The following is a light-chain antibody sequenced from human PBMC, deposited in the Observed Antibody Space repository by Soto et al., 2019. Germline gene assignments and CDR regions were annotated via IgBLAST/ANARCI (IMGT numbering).Light chain of an antibody. Sequence: DIQMTQSPSSLSASVGDRVTITCRASQSISNYVSWNQQRPGKAPKLLIYAASSLQSGVPSRFSGSGSGTDFTLTITSLQPEDFATYYCQQSYSSLYTFGQGTNLEIK. CDR2: AAS. V-gene: IGKV1-39*01. J-gene: IGKJ2*01. CDR3: QQSYSSLYT. CDR1: QSISNY.